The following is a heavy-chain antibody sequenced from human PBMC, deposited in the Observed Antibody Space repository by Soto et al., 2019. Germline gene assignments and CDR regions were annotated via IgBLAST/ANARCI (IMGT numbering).Heavy chain of an antibody. CDR1: GLTFSDYY. CDR3: ARLQTARTFYYYALDV. D-gene: IGHD2-21*02. V-gene: IGHV3-11*01. Sequence: QVQLVESGGGLVKPGGSLRLSCAASGLTFSDYYMTWIRQAPGKGLEWLSYISSSGSTMYYADSVKGRLTISRDNAKNSVYLQMNSLRAEDTAVYYCARLQTARTFYYYALDVWGQGTTVTVSS. J-gene: IGHJ6*02. CDR2: ISSSGSTM.